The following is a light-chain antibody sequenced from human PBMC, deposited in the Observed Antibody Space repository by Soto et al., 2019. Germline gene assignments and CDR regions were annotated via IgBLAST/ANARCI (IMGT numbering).Light chain of an antibody. Sequence: EIVLTQSPGTLSLSPGERATHSCRASQSVSSSFLAWYQQRPGQAPRLLIFGASYRASGIPDRFSGSGSGTDFTLTISRLEPEDFAVYYCQHYGNSPPAYSFGPGTNVD. V-gene: IGKV3-20*01. CDR1: QSVSSSF. CDR2: GAS. CDR3: QHYGNSPPAYS. J-gene: IGKJ3*01.